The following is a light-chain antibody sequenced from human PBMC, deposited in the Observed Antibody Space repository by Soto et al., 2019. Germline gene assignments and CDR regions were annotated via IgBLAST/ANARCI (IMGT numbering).Light chain of an antibody. J-gene: IGKJ4*01. CDR1: QGITSW. Sequence: DIQMTQSPSSVSASVGDRVTITCRASQGITSWLAWYQQKPGKAPKLLIYRASNLQSGVPSRFSGSGSGTDFTLTISGLQPADFATCYCQQTTTFPHTFGGGTKVDIK. V-gene: IGKV1-12*01. CDR3: QQTTTFPHT. CDR2: RAS.